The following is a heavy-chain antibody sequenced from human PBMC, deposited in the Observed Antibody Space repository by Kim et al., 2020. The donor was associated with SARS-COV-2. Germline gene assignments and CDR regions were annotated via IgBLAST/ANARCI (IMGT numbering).Heavy chain of an antibody. J-gene: IGHJ4*02. V-gene: IGHV4-30-4*01. D-gene: IGHD5-12*01. CDR1: GGSISSGDYY. CDR2: IYYSGST. CDR3: ARGVGISGYDLAVVTPLAD. Sequence: SETLSLTCTVSGGSISSGDYYWSWIRQPPGKGLEWIGYIYYSGSTYYNPSLKSRVTISVDTSKNQFSLKLSSVTAADTAVYYCARGVGISGYDLAVVTPLADWGQGTLVTVSS.